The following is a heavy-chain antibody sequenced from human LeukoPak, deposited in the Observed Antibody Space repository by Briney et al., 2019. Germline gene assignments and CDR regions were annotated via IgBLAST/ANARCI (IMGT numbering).Heavy chain of an antibody. Sequence: ASLKVSCKASGYTFTGYYMHWVRQAPGQGLEWMGWINPNSGSTNYAQKVQGRVTMTRDTSISTVYMELSRLRSDDTAVYYCAREGGYSSTWSNYWGQGTLVTVSS. J-gene: IGHJ4*02. CDR2: INPNSGST. CDR3: AREGGYSSTWSNY. D-gene: IGHD6-13*01. CDR1: GYTFTGYY. V-gene: IGHV1-2*02.